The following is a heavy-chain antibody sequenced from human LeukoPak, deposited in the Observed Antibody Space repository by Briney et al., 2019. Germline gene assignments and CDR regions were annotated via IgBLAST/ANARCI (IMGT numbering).Heavy chain of an antibody. CDR1: GFTFSTYA. Sequence: GGSLRLSCAASGFTFSTYAMTWVRQAPGKGLEWVSSISGSAGKIYYSDSVKGRFTISRDTSKNTLYLQMNSLRAEDTAVYYCAKPRLGDGYAVADYWGQGTLVTVSS. J-gene: IGHJ4*02. CDR3: AKPRLGDGYAVADY. CDR2: ISGSAGKI. V-gene: IGHV3-23*01. D-gene: IGHD5-24*01.